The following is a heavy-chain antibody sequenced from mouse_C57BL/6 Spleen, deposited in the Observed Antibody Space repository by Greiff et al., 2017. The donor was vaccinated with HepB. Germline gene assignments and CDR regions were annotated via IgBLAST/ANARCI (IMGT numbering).Heavy chain of an antibody. CDR1: GYTFTGYW. J-gene: IGHJ1*03. CDR3: ARGGAYDYDGYFDV. D-gene: IGHD2-4*01. CDR2: ILPGSGST. Sequence: QVQLQQSGAELMKPGASVKLSCKATGYTFTGYWLEWVKQRPGHGLEWIGEILPGSGSTNYNEKFKGKATFTADTSSNTAYMQLSSLPTEDSAIYYCARGGAYDYDGYFDVWGTGTTVTVSS. V-gene: IGHV1-9*01.